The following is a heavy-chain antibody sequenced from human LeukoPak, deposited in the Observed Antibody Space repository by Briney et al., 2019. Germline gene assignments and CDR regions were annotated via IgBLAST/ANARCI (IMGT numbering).Heavy chain of an antibody. Sequence: GGSLRPSCAASGFTFGAYAMHWVRQAPGKGLEWVSGISWSSGDIGYADSVKGRFTISRDNAKNSLSLEMNSLRPEDTALYYCAKDRGGNHYFDYWGQGTLVTVSS. CDR3: AKDRGGNHYFDY. J-gene: IGHJ4*02. CDR1: GFTFGAYA. V-gene: IGHV3-9*01. CDR2: ISWSSGDI. D-gene: IGHD3-10*01.